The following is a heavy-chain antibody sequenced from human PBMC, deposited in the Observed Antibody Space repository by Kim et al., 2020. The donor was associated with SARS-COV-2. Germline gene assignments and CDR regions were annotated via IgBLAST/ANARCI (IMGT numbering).Heavy chain of an antibody. Sequence: ASVKVSCKASGYTFTSYAMNWVRQAPGQGLEWMGWINTNTGNPTYAPGFTGRIVFSLDTSVSTAYLQISSLKAEDTAVYYCARDKRPIRRVGATMDYWGQGTLVTVSS. J-gene: IGHJ4*02. V-gene: IGHV7-4-1*02. CDR3: ARDKRPIRRVGATMDY. CDR1: GYTFTSYA. D-gene: IGHD1-26*01. CDR2: INTNTGNP.